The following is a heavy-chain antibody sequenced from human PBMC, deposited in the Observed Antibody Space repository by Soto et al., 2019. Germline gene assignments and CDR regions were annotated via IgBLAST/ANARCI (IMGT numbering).Heavy chain of an antibody. V-gene: IGHV4-4*07. CDR1: GISFMSYD. D-gene: IGHD2-15*01. Sequence: ETLTLTGSGSGISFMSYDWAWSRQAAGKGQEWIGRIYTTGSTNYNPSPKRRVTMSEDTSNNQFSPSLSSLTTPDTAPYYSARHLGRDGIDVWGQGTTVTVSS. J-gene: IGHJ6*02. CDR2: IYTTGST. CDR3: ARHLGRDGIDV.